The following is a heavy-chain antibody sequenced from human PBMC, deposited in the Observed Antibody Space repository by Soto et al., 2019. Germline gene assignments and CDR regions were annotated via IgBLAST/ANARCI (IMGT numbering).Heavy chain of an antibody. Sequence: SVKLSCKAPGGTFSSYAIRWVRQAPGQGLEWMGGIIPIFGTANYAQKFQGRVTITADKSTSTAYMELSSLRSEDTAVYYCARGTMRYYYGMDVSGQGTTVTVS. CDR3: ARGTMRYYYGMDV. CDR1: GGTFSSYA. CDR2: IIPIFGTA. J-gene: IGHJ6*02. V-gene: IGHV1-69*06.